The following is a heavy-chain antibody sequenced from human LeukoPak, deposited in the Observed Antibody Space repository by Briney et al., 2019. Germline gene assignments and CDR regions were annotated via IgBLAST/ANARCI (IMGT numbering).Heavy chain of an antibody. CDR1: GGSISSGSYY. J-gene: IGHJ5*02. D-gene: IGHD3-10*01. V-gene: IGHV4-61*02. CDR3: ARDTMVRGVHPILNWFDP. Sequence: PSETLSLTCTVSGGSISSGSYYWSWIRQPAGKGLEWIGRIYTSGSTNYNPSLKSRVTISVDTSKNQFSLKLSSVTAADTAVYYCARDTMVRGVHPILNWFDPWGQGTLVTVSS. CDR2: IYTSGST.